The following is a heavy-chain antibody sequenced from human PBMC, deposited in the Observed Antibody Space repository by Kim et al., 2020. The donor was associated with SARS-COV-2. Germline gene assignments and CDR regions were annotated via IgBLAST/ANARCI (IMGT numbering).Heavy chain of an antibody. V-gene: IGHV1-46*03. CDR3: IRGESGSLGY. CDR2: P. D-gene: IGHD1-26*01. J-gene: IGHJ4*02. Sequence: PSNAPKFQGRVNVTRDTSTSTVYMELSSLRSEDTAVYYCIRGESGSLGYWGQGTLVTVSS.